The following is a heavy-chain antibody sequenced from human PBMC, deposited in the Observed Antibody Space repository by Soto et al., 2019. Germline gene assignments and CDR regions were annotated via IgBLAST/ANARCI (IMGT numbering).Heavy chain of an antibody. V-gene: IGHV4-31*01. Sequence: QVQLQESGPGLVKPSQTLSLTCTVSGGSISSCGYYWSWIRQHPGKGLEWIGYIYYSGSTYYNPSPKGQVTISVDTSKNQFSLKLSSVTAADTAVYYCARDQVDIVATMGQYYYGMDVWGQGTTVTVSS. CDR1: GGSISSCGYY. D-gene: IGHD5-12*01. CDR3: ARDQVDIVATMGQYYYGMDV. CDR2: IYYSGST. J-gene: IGHJ6*02.